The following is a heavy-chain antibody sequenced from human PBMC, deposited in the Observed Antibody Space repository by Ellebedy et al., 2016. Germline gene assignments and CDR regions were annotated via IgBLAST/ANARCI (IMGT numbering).Heavy chain of an antibody. V-gene: IGHV3-7*01. Sequence: GGSLRLSCAVSGFTVSSNYMSWVRQAPGKGLEWVANIKQDGSEKYYVDSVKGRFTISRDNAKDSLYLQMSSLRAEDTALYYCARDGYAYATDVWGQGTTVTVSS. CDR2: IKQDGSEK. CDR3: ARDGYAYATDV. D-gene: IGHD5-18*01. J-gene: IGHJ6*02. CDR1: GFTVSSNY.